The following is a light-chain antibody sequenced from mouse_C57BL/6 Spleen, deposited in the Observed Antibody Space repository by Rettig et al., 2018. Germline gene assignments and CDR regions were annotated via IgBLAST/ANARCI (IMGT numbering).Light chain of an antibody. CDR1: SSVSD. CDR2: DTS. CDR3: QQWSTYPPT. Sequence: QIVLTQSPVIMSASPGEKVTMTCSASSSVSDMYWYQQKPGSSPRLLIYDTSNLASGVPVRFSGSGSGTSYSLTISRVEAEDAATYYCQQWSTYPPTFGAGTKLEL. V-gene: IGKV4-55*01. J-gene: IGKJ5*01.